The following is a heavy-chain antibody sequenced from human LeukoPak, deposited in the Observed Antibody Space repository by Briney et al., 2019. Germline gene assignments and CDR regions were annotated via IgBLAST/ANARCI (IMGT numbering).Heavy chain of an antibody. CDR2: ISGSGGST. D-gene: IGHD6-13*01. J-gene: IGHJ4*02. Sequence: PGGSLRLSCAASGFTFSGCAMTWVRQAPGKGLEWVSSISGSGGSTYYAASVKGRFTISRDNSKNTLYLQMNSLRAEDTAVYYCAKSHSSSWYYFDYWGQGTLVTVSS. CDR3: AKSHSSSWYYFDY. CDR1: GFTFSGCA. V-gene: IGHV3-23*01.